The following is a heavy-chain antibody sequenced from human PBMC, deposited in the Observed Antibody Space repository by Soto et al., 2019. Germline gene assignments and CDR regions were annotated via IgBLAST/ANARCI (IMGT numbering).Heavy chain of an antibody. J-gene: IGHJ3*02. CDR1: GFTFSSYW. Sequence: GGSLRLSCAASGFTFSSYWMSWVGQAPGKGLEGVANIKQDGSEKYYVDSVKGRFTISRDNAKNSLYLQLNGLRAEDTAVYYCARDPYYDFWSRPLDAFDIWGQGTMVNVSS. V-gene: IGHV3-7*01. D-gene: IGHD3-3*01. CDR2: IKQDGSEK. CDR3: ARDPYYDFWSRPLDAFDI.